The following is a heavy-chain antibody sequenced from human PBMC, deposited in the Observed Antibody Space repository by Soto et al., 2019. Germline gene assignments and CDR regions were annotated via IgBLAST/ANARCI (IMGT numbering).Heavy chain of an antibody. Sequence: EVQLVESGGGLIQPGGSLRLSCAASGFTVSSNYMSWVRQAPGKGLEWVSVIYSGGSTYYADSVKGRFTISRDNSKNTLYLQVNSLRAEDTAVYYCARDRVESGYPEYFQHWGQGPRVTVSS. D-gene: IGHD3-22*01. CDR2: IYSGGST. J-gene: IGHJ1*01. CDR3: ARDRVESGYPEYFQH. V-gene: IGHV3-53*01. CDR1: GFTVSSNY.